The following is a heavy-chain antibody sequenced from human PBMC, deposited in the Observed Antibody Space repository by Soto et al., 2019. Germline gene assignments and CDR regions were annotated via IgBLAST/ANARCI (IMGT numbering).Heavy chain of an antibody. CDR3: ARDPYSSSSASLNWFDP. J-gene: IGHJ5*02. V-gene: IGHV3-21*01. Sequence: GGSLRLSCAASGFTFSSYSMNWVRQAPGKGLEWVSSISSSSSYIYYADSVKGRFTISRDNAKNSLYLQMNSLRAEDTAVYYCARDPYSSSSASLNWFDPWGQGTLVTVSS. CDR1: GFTFSSYS. D-gene: IGHD6-6*01. CDR2: ISSSSSYI.